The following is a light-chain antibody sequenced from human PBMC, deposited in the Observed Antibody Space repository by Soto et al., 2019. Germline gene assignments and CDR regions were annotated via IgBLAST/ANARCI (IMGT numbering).Light chain of an antibody. CDR1: SSDVGGYNY. V-gene: IGLV2-14*01. Sequence: QSVLTQPASVSGSPGQSITISCTGTSSDVGGYNYVYWYQQHPGKAPKLMIYDVSNRPSGVSNRFSGSKSGNTASLTISGLQAEDEADYYCSSYTSSSTSVVFGGGTKLTVL. J-gene: IGLJ2*01. CDR3: SSYTSSSTSVV. CDR2: DVS.